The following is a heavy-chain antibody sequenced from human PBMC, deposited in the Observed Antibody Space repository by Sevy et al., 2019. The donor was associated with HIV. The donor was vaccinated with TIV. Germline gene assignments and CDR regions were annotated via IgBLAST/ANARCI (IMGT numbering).Heavy chain of an antibody. V-gene: IGHV4-30-4*02. CDR3: ASIRGYNHGPFDY. CDR1: GGSISNSDSY. J-gene: IGHJ4*02. D-gene: IGHD5-12*01. Sequence: SETLSLTCTVSGGSISNSDSYWSWIRQPPGKGLEWIGYIHYTGGTYYNPCLKSRVAMSVDTSEKQFSLKLSSMTEADTAVYYCASIRGYNHGPFDYWGQGTLVTVSS. CDR2: IHYTGGT.